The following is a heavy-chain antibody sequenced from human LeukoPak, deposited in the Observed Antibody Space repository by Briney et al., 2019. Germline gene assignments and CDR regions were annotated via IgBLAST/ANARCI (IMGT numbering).Heavy chain of an antibody. J-gene: IGHJ4*02. CDR2: IIPIFGTA. D-gene: IGHD6-19*01. V-gene: IGHV1-69*13. CDR3: ARLGDSGWYV. CDR1: GGTFSSYA. Sequence: RASVKVSCKASGGTFSSYAISWVRQAPGQGLEWMGGIIPIFGTANYAQKFQGRVTITADESTSTAYMELSRLRSDDTAVYYCARLGDSGWYVWGQGTLVTVSS.